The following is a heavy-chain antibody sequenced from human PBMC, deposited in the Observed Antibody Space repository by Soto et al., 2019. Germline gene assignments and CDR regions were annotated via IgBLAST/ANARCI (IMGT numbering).Heavy chain of an antibody. CDR3: TXXXXGXXXYQYXXDP. CDR2: IYYSGST. Sequence: ETLSLTCTVSGGSISSYYWSWIRQPPGKGLEWIGYIYYSGSTNYNPSLKSRVTISVDTSKNQFSLKLSSVTAADTAVYYCTXXXXGXXXYQYXXDPWGQGTLVXVSS. V-gene: IGHV4-59*01. J-gene: IGHJ5*02. CDR1: GGSISSYY.